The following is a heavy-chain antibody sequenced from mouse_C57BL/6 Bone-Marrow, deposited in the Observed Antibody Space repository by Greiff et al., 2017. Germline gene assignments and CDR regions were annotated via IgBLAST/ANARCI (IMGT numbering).Heavy chain of an antibody. D-gene: IGHD1-1*01. Sequence: DVKLQESGGGLVQPGGSLKLSCAASGFTFSDYYMYWVRQTPEKRLEWVAYISNGGGSTYYPDTVKGRFTISRDNAKNTLYLQMSRLKSEDTAMYYCARHTGYYFDYWGQGTTLTVSS. CDR2: ISNGGGST. V-gene: IGHV5-12*01. J-gene: IGHJ2*01. CDR1: GFTFSDYY. CDR3: ARHTGYYFDY.